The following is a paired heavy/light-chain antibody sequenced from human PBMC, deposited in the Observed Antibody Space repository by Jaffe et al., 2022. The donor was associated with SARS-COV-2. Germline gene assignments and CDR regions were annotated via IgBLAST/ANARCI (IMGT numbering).Heavy chain of an antibody. Sequence: QVQLQESGPGLVKPSQTLSLTCTVSGGSISSPDYYWSWIRQTPEKGLEWIGNTYYSGSTYYNPSLQSRVTISMDTSKNQFFLNLTSVTTADTAVYYCAREGHYSSGDLPPENWFAPWGQGTLVTVSS. J-gene: IGHJ5*02. CDR2: TYYSGST. D-gene: IGHD3-22*01. CDR3: AREGHYSSGDLPPENWFAP. V-gene: IGHV4-30-4*01. CDR1: GGSISSPDYY.
Light chain of an antibody. J-gene: IGKJ5*01. CDR2: DAS. V-gene: IGKV3-11*01. CDR1: ESVSAY. CDR3: QQRNDWPLVT. Sequence: EIVLTQSPATLSVSPGESATLSCRASESVSAYLAWYQQKPGQAPRLLIYDASNRATGIPARFSGSGSETDFTLTISSVESEDFAIYYCQQRNDWPLVTFGQGTRLEIK.